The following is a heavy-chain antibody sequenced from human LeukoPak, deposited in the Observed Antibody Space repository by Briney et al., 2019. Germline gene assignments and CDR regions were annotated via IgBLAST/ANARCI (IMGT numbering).Heavy chain of an antibody. CDR3: AREGTYYDSSGYYVS. Sequence: PGGSLRLSCAASGFTFSSYAMSWVRQAPGKGLEWVSVISDSGGKTYYADSVKGRFTLSRDNSNRTLFLEMSSLRVEDTAVYYCAREGTYYDSSGYYVSWGQGTLVTVSA. CDR2: ISDSGGKT. V-gene: IGHV3-23*01. D-gene: IGHD3-22*01. CDR1: GFTFSSYA. J-gene: IGHJ5*02.